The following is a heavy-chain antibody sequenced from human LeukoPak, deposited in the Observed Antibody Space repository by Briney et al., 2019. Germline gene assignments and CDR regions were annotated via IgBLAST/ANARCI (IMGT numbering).Heavy chain of an antibody. CDR1: GFIFSIYA. V-gene: IGHV3-23*01. J-gene: IGHJ6*02. CDR2: ISGRGDST. D-gene: IGHD7-27*01. CDR3: ANDLTGGSYYFAMDV. Sequence: PGGSLRLSCAASGFIFSIYAMTWVRQAPGKGLEWVSAISGRGDSTYYADSVKGRFTIFRDNSKNTLYLQMNNLRAEDTAVYYCANDLTGGSYYFAMDVWGPGTTVTVSS.